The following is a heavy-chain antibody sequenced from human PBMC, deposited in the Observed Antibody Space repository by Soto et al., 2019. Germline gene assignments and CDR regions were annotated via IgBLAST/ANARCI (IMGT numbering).Heavy chain of an antibody. CDR3: ARDSGSGSYSWFDP. V-gene: IGHV4-30-2*01. CDR1: GGSISSGGYS. D-gene: IGHD3-10*01. CDR2: IYHSGST. J-gene: IGHJ5*02. Sequence: QLQLQESGSGLVKPSQTLSLTCAVSGGSISSGGYSWSWIRQPPGKGLEWIGYIYHSGSTYYNPSLKSRVTISVDRSKNQFSLKLSSVTAADTALYYCARDSGSGSYSWFDPWGQGTLVTVSS.